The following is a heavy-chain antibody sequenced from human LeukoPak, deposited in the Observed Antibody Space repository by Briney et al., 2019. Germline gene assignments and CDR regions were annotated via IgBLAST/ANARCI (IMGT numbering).Heavy chain of an antibody. CDR1: GGSISSHY. CDR2: IYTSGST. V-gene: IGHV4-4*07. Sequence: PSETLSLTCTVSGGSISSHYWSWIRQPAGKGLEWIGRIYTSGSTNYNPSLKSRVTISADKSKKQFSLKLSSVTAADTAVYYCAREGSGSYLGYYYYMDVWGKGTTVTVSS. D-gene: IGHD3-10*01. CDR3: AREGSGSYLGYYYYMDV. J-gene: IGHJ6*03.